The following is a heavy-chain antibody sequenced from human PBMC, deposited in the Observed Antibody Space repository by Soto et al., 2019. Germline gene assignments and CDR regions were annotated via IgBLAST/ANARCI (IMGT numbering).Heavy chain of an antibody. CDR3: ATGDGLYSYCMDV. J-gene: IGHJ6*02. CDR1: GGTFSSYA. V-gene: IGHV1-69*14. CDR2: VIPIVGTA. Sequence: QVQLVQSGAEVKKPGSSVKVSCTASGGTFSSYAISWVRQATGQGVEWMGGVIPIVGTANCAQKFQGRVTITSDKSTSTAYMELSSLRSEDTAVYYCATGDGLYSYCMDVWGQGTTVTVSS.